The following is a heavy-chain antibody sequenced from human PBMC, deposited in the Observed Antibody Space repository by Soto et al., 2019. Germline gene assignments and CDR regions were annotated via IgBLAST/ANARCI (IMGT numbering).Heavy chain of an antibody. J-gene: IGHJ4*02. CDR1: GGSISGLTYN. Sequence: QLQLQESGPGLVKPSETLSLTCTVSGGSISGLTYNWGWIRQPPGEGLQWIGSIYYSGSPYYNPSRKGRLILSVDTSKNQFSLRLTSVTAADTALYHCARHNMKTVATFDCWGQGALVTVSS. CDR3: ARHNMKTVATFDC. CDR2: IYYSGSP. D-gene: IGHD4-17*01. V-gene: IGHV4-39*01.